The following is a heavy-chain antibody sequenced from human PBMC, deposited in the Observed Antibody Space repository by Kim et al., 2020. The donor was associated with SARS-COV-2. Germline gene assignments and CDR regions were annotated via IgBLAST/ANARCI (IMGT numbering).Heavy chain of an antibody. CDR2: INHSGST. Sequence: SQTLSLTCAVYGGSFSGYYWSWIRQPPGKGLEWIGEINHSGSTNYNPSLKSRVTISVDTSKNQFSLKLSSVTAADTAVYYCASSTTPPQRLLWFGESGAFDIWGQGTMVTVSS. J-gene: IGHJ3*02. CDR3: ASSTTPPQRLLWFGESGAFDI. CDR1: GGSFSGYY. V-gene: IGHV4-34*01. D-gene: IGHD3-10*01.